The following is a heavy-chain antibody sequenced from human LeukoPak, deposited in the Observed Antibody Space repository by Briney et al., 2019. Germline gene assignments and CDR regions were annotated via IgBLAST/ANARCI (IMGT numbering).Heavy chain of an antibody. CDR2: IRYDGSNK. CDR3: ATSGSYFFVFDY. J-gene: IGHJ4*02. CDR1: GFTFSSYG. V-gene: IGHV3-30*02. D-gene: IGHD1-26*01. Sequence: GGSLRLSCAASGFTFSSYGMHWVRQAPGKGLEWVAFIRYDGSNKHYADSVKGRFTISRDNSKNTLYLQMNSLRAEDTAVYYCATSGSYFFVFDYWGQGTLVTVSS.